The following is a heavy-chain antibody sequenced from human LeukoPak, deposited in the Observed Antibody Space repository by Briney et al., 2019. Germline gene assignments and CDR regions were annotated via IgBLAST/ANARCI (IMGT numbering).Heavy chain of an antibody. CDR2: VSGDGDKK. Sequence: GRSLGLSCAVSGITFSGYGMHWVRQAPGKGLEWVAVVSGDGDKKHYADSVKGRFIISRDNSRNTLYLQMNTLRAEDTALYYCVKGVRSSLTASGWFDPWGQGTMVTVSS. CDR1: GITFSGYG. J-gene: IGHJ5*02. D-gene: IGHD2-21*02. V-gene: IGHV3-30*18. CDR3: VKGVRSSLTASGWFDP.